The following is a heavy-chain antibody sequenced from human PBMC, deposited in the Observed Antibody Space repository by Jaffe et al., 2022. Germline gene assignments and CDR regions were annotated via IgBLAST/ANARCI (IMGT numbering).Heavy chain of an antibody. V-gene: IGHV4-38-2*01. CDR1: GYSISSGYY. D-gene: IGHD3-10*01. CDR2: IYHSGST. CDR3: ARHLRSSGYYYYYYMDV. J-gene: IGHJ6*03. Sequence: QVQLQESGPGLVKPSETLSLTCAVSGYSISSGYYWGWIRQPPGKGLEWIGSIYHSGSTYYNPSLKSRVTISVDTSKNQFSLKLSSVTAADTAVYYCARHLRSSGYYYYYYMDVWGKGTTVTVSS.